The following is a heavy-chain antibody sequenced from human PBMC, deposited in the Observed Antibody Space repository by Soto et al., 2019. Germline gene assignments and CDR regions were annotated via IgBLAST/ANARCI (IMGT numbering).Heavy chain of an antibody. Sequence: QVHLVESGGGVVQPGRSLRLSCAASGFTFRIYAMHWVRQAPGKGLECVAVISYDGSNKFYRDSVKGRFTISRDNSKNTMYLQINSLRYEDTAVYYCARGDREDIAEVVGALTGEYGEDVCCQGTTVTIAS. CDR2: ISYDGSNK. V-gene: IGHV3-30-3*01. D-gene: IGHD2-15*01. CDR1: GFTFRIYA. J-gene: IGHJ6*02. CDR3: ARGDREDIAEVVGALTGEYGEDV.